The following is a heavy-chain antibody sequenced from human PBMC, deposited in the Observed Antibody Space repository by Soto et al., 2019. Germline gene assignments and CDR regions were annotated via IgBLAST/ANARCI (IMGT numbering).Heavy chain of an antibody. CDR2: IYPGDSDT. J-gene: IGHJ6*02. CDR1: GYSFTSYW. V-gene: IGHV5-51*01. Sequence: GESLKISCKGSGYSFTSYWIGWVRQMPGKGLEWMGIIYPGDSDTRYSPSFQGQVTISADKSISTAYLQWSSLKASDTAMYYCARHASITIFGVVITDYYYGMDVWGQGTTVTASS. D-gene: IGHD3-3*01. CDR3: ARHASITIFGVVITDYYYGMDV.